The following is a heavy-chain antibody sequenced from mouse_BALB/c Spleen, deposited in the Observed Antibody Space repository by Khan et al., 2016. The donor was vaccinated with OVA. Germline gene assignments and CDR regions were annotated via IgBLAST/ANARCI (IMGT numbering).Heavy chain of an antibody. CDR2: ISTYYGDA. J-gene: IGHJ3*01. Sequence: VQLQQSGAELVRPGVSVKISCKGSGYRFTDFTIHWVKQSHAKSLEWIGVISTYYGDADYNQKFKGKATMTVDKSSSTAYMELARLTSADSAIYCGERGGGGDRFVYWGQGTLVTVSA. CDR3: ERGGGGDRFVY. CDR1: GYRFTDFT. V-gene: IGHV1S137*01.